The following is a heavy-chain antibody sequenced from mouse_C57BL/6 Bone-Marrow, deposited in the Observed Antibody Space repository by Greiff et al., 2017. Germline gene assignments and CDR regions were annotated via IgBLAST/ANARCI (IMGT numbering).Heavy chain of an antibody. Sequence: VQLQQSGAELVRPGASVTLSCKASGYTFTDYEMHWVKQTPVHGLEWIGAIDPETGGTAYNQKFKGKAILTADKSSSTAYMELRSLTSEDSAVYYWTRGEVASSYWYFDVWGTGTTVTVSS. CDR1: GYTFTDYE. J-gene: IGHJ1*03. CDR3: TRGEVASSYWYFDV. D-gene: IGHD1-1*01. V-gene: IGHV1-15*01. CDR2: IDPETGGT.